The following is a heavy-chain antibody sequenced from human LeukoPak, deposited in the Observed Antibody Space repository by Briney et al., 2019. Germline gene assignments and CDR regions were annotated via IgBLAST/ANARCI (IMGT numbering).Heavy chain of an antibody. D-gene: IGHD6-13*01. CDR3: ARARVYSSTWSEFDY. V-gene: IGHV4-61*01. CDR1: GGSVSSGSYY. CDR2: IDYSGST. J-gene: IGHJ4*02. Sequence: PSETLSLTCTVSGGSVSSGSYYWSWIRQPPGKGLVWIGYIDYSGSTNYNPSLKSRVTISVDTSKNQFSLKLSSVTAADTAVYYCARARVYSSTWSEFDYWGQGTLVTVSS.